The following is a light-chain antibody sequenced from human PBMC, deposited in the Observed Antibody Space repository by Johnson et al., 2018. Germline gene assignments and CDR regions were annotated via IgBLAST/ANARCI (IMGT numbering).Light chain of an antibody. J-gene: IGLJ1*01. CDR3: GTWDSSLSAGNG. CDR1: SSNIGNNY. Sequence: QSVLTQPPSVSAATGQKVTISCSGSSSNIGNNYVSWYQQLPGTAPKLLIYENNKRPSGIPDRFSGSKSGTSATMGITGLQTGDEADYYCGTWDSSLSAGNGFGTGTKGTVL. CDR2: ENN. V-gene: IGLV1-51*02.